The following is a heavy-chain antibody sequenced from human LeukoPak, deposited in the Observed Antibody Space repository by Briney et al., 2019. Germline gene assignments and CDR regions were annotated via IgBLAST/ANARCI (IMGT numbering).Heavy chain of an antibody. Sequence: GGSLRLSCAASGFTFSSYWMSWVRQAPGKGLEWVANIKQDGSEKYYVDSVKGRFTISRDNSKNTLYLQMNSLRAEDTAVYYCAKDQGYYFDYWGQGTLVTVSS. V-gene: IGHV3-7*01. CDR3: AKDQGYYFDY. CDR2: IKQDGSEK. J-gene: IGHJ4*02. CDR1: GFTFSSYW.